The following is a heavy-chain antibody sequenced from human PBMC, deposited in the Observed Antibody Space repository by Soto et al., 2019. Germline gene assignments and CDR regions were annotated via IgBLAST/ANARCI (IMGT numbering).Heavy chain of an antibody. J-gene: IGHJ4*02. CDR3: AKEGRWVDTAMVTCGYYFDY. V-gene: IGHV3-23*01. CDR2: ISGSDGST. Sequence: GGSLRLSCAASGFTFSSYAMSWVRQAPGKGLEWVSAISGSDGSTYYADSVKGRFTISRNNSKNTLYLQMNSLRVEDKAVYYCAKEGRWVDTAMVTCGYYFDYRGQGTLVTVSS. CDR1: GFTFSSYA. D-gene: IGHD5-18*01.